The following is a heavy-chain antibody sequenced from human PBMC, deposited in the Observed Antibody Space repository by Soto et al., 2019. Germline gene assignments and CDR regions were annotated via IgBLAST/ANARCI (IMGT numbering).Heavy chain of an antibody. J-gene: IGHJ4*02. CDR3: TRGAYRSSPDY. D-gene: IGHD6-6*01. V-gene: IGHV3-74*01. Sequence: EVQLVESGGGLVQPGGSLRLSCAASGFTFSCCWMNWVRQAPGKGLVWVARINSDGSSTSHADSVKGRFTISRDNAKNTLSLQMSSLRAEDTAVYYCTRGAYRSSPDYWGQGTLVTVSS. CDR2: INSDGSST. CDR1: GFTFSCCW.